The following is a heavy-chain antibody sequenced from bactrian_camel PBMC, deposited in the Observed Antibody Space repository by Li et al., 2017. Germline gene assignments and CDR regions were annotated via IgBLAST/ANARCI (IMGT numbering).Heavy chain of an antibody. D-gene: IGHD3*01. CDR2: IYTRDGTT. CDR3: AAGDDSGGRCNDLAY. Sequence: LVESGGGSVQAGGSLRLSCASSAYTYSSVCMGWFRQAPGKEREGVAIIYTRDGTTWYAASVKGRFTISRDSATNTLTLQMSSLKPEDTATYYCAAGDDSGGRCNDLAYWGQGTQVT. V-gene: IGHV3S28*01. CDR1: AYTYSSVC. J-gene: IGHJ4*01.